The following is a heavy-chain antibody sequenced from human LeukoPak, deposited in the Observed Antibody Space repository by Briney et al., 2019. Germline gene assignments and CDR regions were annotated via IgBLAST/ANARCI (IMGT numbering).Heavy chain of an antibody. CDR3: VRGKQQWLVLS. CDR1: GGSISSYY. J-gene: IGHJ4*02. D-gene: IGHD6-19*01. V-gene: IGHV4-59*01. Sequence: SETLSLTCTVSGGSISSYYWSWIRQPPGKGLEWIGYIYYSGSTNYNPSLKSRVTISVDTSKNQFSLKLSSVTAADTAVYYCVRGKQQWLVLSWGQGTLVTVSS. CDR2: IYYSGST.